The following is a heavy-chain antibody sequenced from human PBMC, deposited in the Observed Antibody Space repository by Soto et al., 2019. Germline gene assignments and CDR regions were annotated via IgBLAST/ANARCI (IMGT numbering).Heavy chain of an antibody. CDR3: ARDGGSGWYSSNYYFDY. D-gene: IGHD6-19*01. CDR2: TYYRSKWYN. CDR1: GDSVSSNSAA. J-gene: IGHJ4*02. Sequence: PSQTLSLTCVISGDSVSSNSAAWNWIRQSPSRGLEWLGRTYYRSKWYNDYAVSVKSRITINPDTSKNQFSLQLNSVTPEDTAVYYCARDGGSGWYSSNYYFDYWGQGTLVTVSS. V-gene: IGHV6-1*01.